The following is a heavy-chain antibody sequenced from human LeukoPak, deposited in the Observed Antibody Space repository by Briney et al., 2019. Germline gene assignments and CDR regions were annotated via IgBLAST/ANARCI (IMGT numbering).Heavy chain of an antibody. V-gene: IGHV5-51*01. D-gene: IGHD5-18*01. CDR2: IYPGDSDT. Sequence: GESLKISCNSSGYIYTSYWIGWVRQMPGKGLEWMGIIYPGDSDTRYSPSFQGQVTFSADKSISTAYLQWSSLKASDTAMYYCARHKSDTAMTYYFDYWGQGTLVTVSS. CDR3: ARHKSDTAMTYYFDY. CDR1: GYIYTSYW. J-gene: IGHJ4*02.